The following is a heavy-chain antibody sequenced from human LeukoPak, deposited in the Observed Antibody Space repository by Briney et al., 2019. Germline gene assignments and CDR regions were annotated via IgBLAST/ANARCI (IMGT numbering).Heavy chain of an antibody. CDR2: ISESGGHT. CDR1: GFTFSIYV. J-gene: IGHJ4*02. CDR3: AKDGVEQWLAYYFDY. Sequence: GGSLRLSCAASGFTFSIYVMGWVRQAPGKGLEWVSAISESGGHTFHADSVKGRFTISRDTSKNTLYVQMNSLRAEDTAVYFCAKDGVEQWLAYYFDYWGQGTLVTVSS. V-gene: IGHV3-23*01. D-gene: IGHD6-19*01.